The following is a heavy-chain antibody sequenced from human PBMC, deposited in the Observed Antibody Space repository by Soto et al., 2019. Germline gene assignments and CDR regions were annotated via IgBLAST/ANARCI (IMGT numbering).Heavy chain of an antibody. CDR3: ARASDLTAVKLELRPYYSYMDV. CDR2: MNPNSGNT. J-gene: IGHJ6*03. V-gene: IGHV1-8*01. Sequence: GASVKVSCKASGYTFTSYDINWVRQATGQGLEWMGWMNPNSGNTGYAQKFQGRVTMTRNTSISTAYMELSSLRSEDTAVYYCARASDLTAVKLELRPYYSYMDVWGKGTTVTVSS. D-gene: IGHD1-7*01. CDR1: GYTFTSYD.